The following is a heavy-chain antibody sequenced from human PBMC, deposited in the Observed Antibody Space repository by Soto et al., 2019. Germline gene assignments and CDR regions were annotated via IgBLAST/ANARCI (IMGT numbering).Heavy chain of an antibody. CDR3: ASLMAIYDYIWGSYRGDAFDI. CDR2: IYYSGST. CDR1: GGSISSYY. V-gene: IGHV4-59*08. D-gene: IGHD3-16*02. J-gene: IGHJ3*02. Sequence: SETLSLTCTVSGGSISSYYWSWIRQPPGKGLEWIGYIYYSGSTNYNPSLKSRVTISVGTSKNQFSLKLSSVTAADTAVYYCASLMAIYDYIWGSYRGDAFDIWGQGTMVTVSS.